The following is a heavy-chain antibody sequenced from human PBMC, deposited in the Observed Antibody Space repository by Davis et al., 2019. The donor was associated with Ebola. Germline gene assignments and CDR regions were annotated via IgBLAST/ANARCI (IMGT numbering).Heavy chain of an antibody. Sequence: SETLSLTCAVSGGSISSSNWWSWVRQPPGKGLEWIGEIYHSGSTNYNPSLKSRVTISVDKSKNQFSLKLSSVTAADTAVYYCARAETTPTALWSGYYGPFDYWGQGTLVTVSS. V-gene: IGHV4-4*02. D-gene: IGHD3-3*01. CDR2: IYHSGST. CDR3: ARAETTPTALWSGYYGPFDY. J-gene: IGHJ4*02. CDR1: GGSISSSNW.